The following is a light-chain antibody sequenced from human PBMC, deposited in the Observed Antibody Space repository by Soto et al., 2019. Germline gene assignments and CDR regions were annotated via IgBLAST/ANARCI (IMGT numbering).Light chain of an antibody. CDR3: QQYNSYSGLT. J-gene: IGKJ4*01. Sequence: DIQMTQSPSTLSASVGDRVTITCRASQSISSLFSCYHQKPGKAPKLLIYDASSLESGVPSRFSGSGSGTEFTLTISSLQPDDFATYYCQQYNSYSGLTFGGGTKVDIK. CDR1: QSISSL. V-gene: IGKV1-5*01. CDR2: DAS.